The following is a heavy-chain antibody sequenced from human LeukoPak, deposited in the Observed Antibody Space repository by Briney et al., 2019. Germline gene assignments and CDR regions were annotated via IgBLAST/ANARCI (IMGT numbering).Heavy chain of an antibody. CDR3: ARDRSVRYFDY. V-gene: IGHV3-33*01. Sequence: GALRLPCAASGFTLSCYGMDWVRQAPRKGVEGVAVIWYDGSNKYYADSVKGRFTISRDTPKNTLYLQMNSLRAEDTAVYYCARDRSVRYFDYWGQGALVTVSS. CDR2: IWYDGSNK. CDR1: GFTLSCYG. D-gene: IGHD2-15*01. J-gene: IGHJ4*02.